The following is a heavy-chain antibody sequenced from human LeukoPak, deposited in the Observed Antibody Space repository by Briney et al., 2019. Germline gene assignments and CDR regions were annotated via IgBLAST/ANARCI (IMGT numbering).Heavy chain of an antibody. V-gene: IGHV3-21*01. CDR2: ISSSSSYI. J-gene: IGHJ6*02. D-gene: IGHD6-13*01. Sequence: GGSLRLSCAASGFTVSSNYMSWVRQAPGKGLEWVSSISSSSSYIYYADSVKGRFTISRDNAKNSLYLQMNSLRAEDTAVYYCARDGTYSSSWRYGMDVWGQGTTVTVSS. CDR1: GFTVSSNY. CDR3: ARDGTYSSSWRYGMDV.